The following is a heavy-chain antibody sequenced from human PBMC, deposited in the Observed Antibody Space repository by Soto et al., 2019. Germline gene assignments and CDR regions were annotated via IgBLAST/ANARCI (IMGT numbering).Heavy chain of an antibody. Sequence: SETLSLTYAVSSGSVSSSNWWRWVRQPPGKGLEWFGEIYHSGSTNYNPSLKSRVTISVDKSKNQFSLKLSSVTAADTAVYYCARGSKGTTNCSGGSCYSGIYYYGMDVWGQGTTVTVSS. CDR2: IYHSGST. D-gene: IGHD2-15*01. CDR1: SGSVSSSNW. V-gene: IGHV4-4*02. CDR3: ARGSKGTTNCSGGSCYSGIYYYGMDV. J-gene: IGHJ6*02.